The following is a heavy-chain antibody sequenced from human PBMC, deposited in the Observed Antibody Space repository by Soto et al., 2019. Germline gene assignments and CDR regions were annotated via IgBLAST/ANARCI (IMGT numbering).Heavy chain of an antibody. CDR3: ARVACSSTSCGFMDV. CDR1: GFTFSSYA. Sequence: PGGSLRLSCAASGFTFSSYAMHWVRQAPGKGLEWVAVISYDGSNKYYADSVKGRFTISRDNSKNTLYLQMNSLRAEDTAVYYCARVACSSTSCGFMDVWGQGTTVTVSS. V-gene: IGHV3-30-3*01. J-gene: IGHJ6*02. D-gene: IGHD2-2*01. CDR2: ISYDGSNK.